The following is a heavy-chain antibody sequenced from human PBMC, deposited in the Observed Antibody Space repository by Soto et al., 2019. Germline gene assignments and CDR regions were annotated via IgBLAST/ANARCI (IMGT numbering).Heavy chain of an antibody. V-gene: IGHV3-11*01. CDR1: GFTFSDYY. Sequence: QVQLVESGGGLVKPGGSLRLSCAASGFTFSDYYMSWIRQAPGKGLEWVSYIGGSGSTIYYADSVKGRFTISRDNAKNSLYLQMKSLRAEDTAVYYCARVTGSSWPNLFDCWGQGTLVTVSS. D-gene: IGHD6-13*01. J-gene: IGHJ4*02. CDR3: ARVTGSSWPNLFDC. CDR2: IGGSGSTI.